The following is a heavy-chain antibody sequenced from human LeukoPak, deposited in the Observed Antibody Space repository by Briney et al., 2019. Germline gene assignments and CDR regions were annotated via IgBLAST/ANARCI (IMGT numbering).Heavy chain of an antibody. Sequence: ASVKVSCKASGYTFTGYYMHWVRQAPGQGLEWMGWINPNSGGTNYAQKFQGRVTMTRDTSISTAYMELSRLRSDDTAVYYCARDWHVSRGYCSSTSCCVGSWFDPWGQGTRVTVS. CDR1: GYTFTGYY. V-gene: IGHV1-2*02. CDR2: INPNSGGT. CDR3: ARDWHVSRGYCSSTSCCVGSWFDP. J-gene: IGHJ5*02. D-gene: IGHD2-2*01.